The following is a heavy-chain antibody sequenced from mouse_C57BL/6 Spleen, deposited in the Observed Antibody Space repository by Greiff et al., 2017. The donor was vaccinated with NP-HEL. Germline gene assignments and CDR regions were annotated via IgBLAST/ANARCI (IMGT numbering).Heavy chain of an antibody. CDR3: AVITTVVEDWYFDV. D-gene: IGHD1-1*01. J-gene: IGHJ1*03. CDR1: GFTFSSYG. V-gene: IGHV5-6*02. CDR2: ISSGGSYT. Sequence: EVKLVESGGDLVKPGGSLKLSCAASGFTFSSYGMSWVRQTPDKRLEWVATISSGGSYTYYQDSVKGRFTISRDNAKNTLYLQMSSLKSEDTAMYYCAVITTVVEDWYFDVWGTGTTVTVSS.